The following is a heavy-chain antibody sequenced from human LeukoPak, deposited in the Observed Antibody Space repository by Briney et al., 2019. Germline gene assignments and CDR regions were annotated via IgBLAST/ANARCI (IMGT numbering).Heavy chain of an antibody. V-gene: IGHV3-48*01. CDR2: ISSSSRSK. CDR3: AKDDRFNYYDSSGYSPFDY. D-gene: IGHD3-22*01. J-gene: IGHJ4*02. CDR1: GVTFSSFS. Sequence: GGSLRLSCETSGVTFSSFSLNWVRQAPGKGLEWLSYISSSSRSKYYADSVKGRFTISRDNSKNTLYLQMNSLRAEDTAVYYCAKDDRFNYYDSSGYSPFDYWGQGTLVTVSS.